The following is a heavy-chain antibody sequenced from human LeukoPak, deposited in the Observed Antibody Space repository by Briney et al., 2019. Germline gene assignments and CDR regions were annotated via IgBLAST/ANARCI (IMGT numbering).Heavy chain of an antibody. CDR1: GFTFSIYG. CDR3: ARRAGAYSHPYDY. D-gene: IGHD4/OR15-4a*01. V-gene: IGHV3-23*01. J-gene: IGHJ4*02. Sequence: GGSLRLSCAASGFTFSIYGMSWVRQAPGKGLEWVSGSSGGGENTHYSDSVKGRFTISRDNSKNTLYLQMNSLRAEDTAVYYCARRAGAYSHPYDYWGQGTLVTVSS. CDR2: SSGGGENT.